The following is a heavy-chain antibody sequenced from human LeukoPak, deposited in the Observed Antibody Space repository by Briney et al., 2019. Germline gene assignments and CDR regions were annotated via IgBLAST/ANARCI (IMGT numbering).Heavy chain of an antibody. CDR2: MYYRGST. D-gene: IGHD6-13*01. CDR3: ASKGIAAAGRWDWFDP. CDR1: GGSISSSSHY. J-gene: IGHJ5*02. Sequence: SETLSLTCTVSGGSISSSSHYWGWIRQPPGKGLEWIGSMYYRGSTYHNPSLKSRVTISVDTSKNQFSLKLSSVTAADTAVYYCASKGIAAAGRWDWFDPCGQGTLVTVSS. V-gene: IGHV4-39*07.